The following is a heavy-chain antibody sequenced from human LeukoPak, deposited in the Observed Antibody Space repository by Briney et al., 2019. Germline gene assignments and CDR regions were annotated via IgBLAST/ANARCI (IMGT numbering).Heavy chain of an antibody. J-gene: IGHJ4*02. CDR1: GYTFTSYY. V-gene: IGHV1-69*05. CDR2: IIPIFGTA. Sequence: SVKVSCKASGYTFTSYYMHWVRQAPGQGLEWMGGIIPIFGTANYAQKFQGRVTITTDETTSTAYMELSSLRSEDTAVYYCAREAVAGPFDYWGQGTLVTVSS. CDR3: AREAVAGPFDY. D-gene: IGHD6-19*01.